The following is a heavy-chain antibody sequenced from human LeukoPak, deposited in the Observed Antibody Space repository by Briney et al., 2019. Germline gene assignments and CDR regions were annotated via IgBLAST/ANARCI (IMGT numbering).Heavy chain of an antibody. J-gene: IGHJ4*02. V-gene: IGHV3-30*04. CDR1: GFTFSSYA. D-gene: IGHD3-22*01. CDR3: ARGWGYSARGGNGFDY. Sequence: GRSLRLSCAASGFTFSSYAMHWVRQAPGKGLEWVAVISYDGSNKYYADSAKGRFTISRDNSKNTLYLQMNSLRAEDTAVYYCARGWGYSARGGNGFDYWGQGTLVTVSS. CDR2: ISYDGSNK.